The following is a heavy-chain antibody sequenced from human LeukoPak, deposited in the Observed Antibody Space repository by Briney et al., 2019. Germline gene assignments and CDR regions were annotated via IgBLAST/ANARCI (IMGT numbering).Heavy chain of an antibody. CDR1: GFTFSSYA. Sequence: GGSLRLSCAASGFTFSSYAMSWVRQAPGKGLEWVAAISGSGGSTYYADSVKGRFTISRDNSKNTLYLQMNSLRAEDTAVYYCARGGYYDSSGYFDYWGQGTLVTVSS. D-gene: IGHD3-22*01. CDR2: ISGSGGST. V-gene: IGHV3-23*01. CDR3: ARGGYYDSSGYFDY. J-gene: IGHJ4*02.